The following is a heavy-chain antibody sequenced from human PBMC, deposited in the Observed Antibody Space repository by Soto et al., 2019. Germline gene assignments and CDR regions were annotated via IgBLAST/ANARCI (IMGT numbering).Heavy chain of an antibody. CDR3: ARDPSYYYDSSGALVDY. CDR1: GFTFSSYA. V-gene: IGHV3-30-3*01. CDR2: ISYDGSNK. J-gene: IGHJ4*02. D-gene: IGHD3-22*01. Sequence: VQLLESGGGLVQPGGSLRLSCAASGFTFSSYAMHWVRQAPGKGLEWVAVISYDGSNKYYADSVKGRFTISRDNSKNTLYLQMNSLRAEDTAVYYCARDPSYYYDSSGALVDYWGQGTLVTVSS.